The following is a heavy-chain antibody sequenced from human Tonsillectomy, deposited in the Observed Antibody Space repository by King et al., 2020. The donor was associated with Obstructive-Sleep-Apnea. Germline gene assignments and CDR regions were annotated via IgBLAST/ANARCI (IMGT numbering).Heavy chain of an antibody. CDR3: ARVGSSGWFDY. J-gene: IGHJ4*02. CDR1: GFTVSSNY. V-gene: IGHV3-53*04. D-gene: IGHD6-19*01. Sequence: VQLVESGGGLVQPGGSLRLSCAASGFTVSSNYMSWVRQAPGKGLEWVSVIYSGGSTYYADSVKGRFTISRHNSENTLYLQMNSLRAEDTAVYYCARVGSSGWFDYWGQGTLVTVSS. CDR2: IYSGGST.